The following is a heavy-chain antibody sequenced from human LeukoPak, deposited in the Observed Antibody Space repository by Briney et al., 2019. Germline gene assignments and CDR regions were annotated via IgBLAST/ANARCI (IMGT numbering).Heavy chain of an antibody. J-gene: IGHJ4*02. CDR1: GGSFSSYY. Sequence: SETLSLTCAVYGGSFSSYYWSWIRQPPGKGLEWIGEINHSGSTNYNPSLKSRVTISVDTSKNQFSLKLSSVTAADTAVYYCARITMISGYFDYWGQGTLVTVSS. D-gene: IGHD3-22*01. CDR3: ARITMISGYFDY. V-gene: IGHV4-34*01. CDR2: INHSGST.